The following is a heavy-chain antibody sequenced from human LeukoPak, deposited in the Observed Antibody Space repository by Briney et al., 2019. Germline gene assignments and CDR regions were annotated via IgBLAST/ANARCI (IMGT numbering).Heavy chain of an antibody. CDR2: INPNSGGT. Sequence: ASVKVSCKASGYTFTGYYMHWVRQAPGQGLEWMGRINPNSGGTNYAQKFQGRVTMTRDTSISTAYMKLSRLRSDDTAVYYCASSEVRRYCSSTSCFGLDYWGQGTLVTVSS. V-gene: IGHV1-2*06. CDR3: ASSEVRRYCSSTSCFGLDY. CDR1: GYTFTGYY. D-gene: IGHD2-2*01. J-gene: IGHJ4*02.